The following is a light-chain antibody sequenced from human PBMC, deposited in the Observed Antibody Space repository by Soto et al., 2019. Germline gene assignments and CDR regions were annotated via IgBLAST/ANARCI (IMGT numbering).Light chain of an antibody. CDR3: QAWDSSTVV. Sequence: SYELTQSPSVSVSPGQTASITCSGDKLGDKYVCWYQQKPGQSPVLVIFQDTKRPSGIPERFSGSNSGNTATLTISGTQAIDEADYYCQAWDSSTVVFGGGTKVTVL. CDR1: KLGDKY. V-gene: IGLV3-1*01. CDR2: QDT. J-gene: IGLJ2*01.